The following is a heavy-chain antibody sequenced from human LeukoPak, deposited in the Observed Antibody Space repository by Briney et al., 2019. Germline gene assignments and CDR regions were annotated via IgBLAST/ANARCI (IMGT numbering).Heavy chain of an antibody. Sequence: GGALRLSCAASGFTFDDYAMHWVRQAPGKGLEWVSGISWNSGSIGYADSVKGRFTISRDNAKNSLYLQMNSLRAEDMALYYCAKDMGERFYYYMDVWGKGTTVTVSS. J-gene: IGHJ6*03. D-gene: IGHD1-26*01. CDR1: GFTFDDYA. CDR2: ISWNSGSI. CDR3: AKDMGERFYYYMDV. V-gene: IGHV3-9*03.